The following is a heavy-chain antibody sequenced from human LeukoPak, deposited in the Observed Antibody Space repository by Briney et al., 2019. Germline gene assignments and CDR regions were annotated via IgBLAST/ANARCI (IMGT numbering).Heavy chain of an antibody. V-gene: IGHV3-9*01. D-gene: IGHD4-23*01. J-gene: IGHJ4*02. CDR3: AKDVDYGGKSIDY. Sequence: GRSLRLSCAASGFTFDDYAMHWVRQPPGKGLEWVSGISWNSGTIGYADSVKGRFTISRDNAKNSLYLQMNSLRAEDTALYHCAKDVDYGGKSIDYWGQGTLVTVSS. CDR1: GFTFDDYA. CDR2: ISWNSGTI.